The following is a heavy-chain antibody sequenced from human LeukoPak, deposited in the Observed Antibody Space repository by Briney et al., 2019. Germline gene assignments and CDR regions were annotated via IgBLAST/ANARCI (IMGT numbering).Heavy chain of an antibody. D-gene: IGHD3-10*01. CDR3: ARAYYYGSGSYGLDY. CDR2: INHSGST. V-gene: IGHV4-34*01. CDR1: GGSFSGYY. J-gene: IGHJ4*02. Sequence: SETLSLTCAVYGGSFSGYYWSWIRQPPGKGLEWIGEINHSGSTNYNPSLKSRVTMSVDTSKNQFSLKLSSVAAADTAVYYCARAYYYGSGSYGLDYWGQGTLVTVSS.